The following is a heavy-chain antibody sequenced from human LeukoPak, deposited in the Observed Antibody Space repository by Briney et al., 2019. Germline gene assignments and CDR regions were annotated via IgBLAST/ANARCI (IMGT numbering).Heavy chain of an antibody. CDR1: GFTFSSYS. CDR2: ISSSSSYI. J-gene: IGHJ6*02. D-gene: IGHD1-26*01. Sequence: PGGSLRLSCAASGFTFSSYSMNWVRQAPGKGLEWVSSISSSSSYIYYAHSVKGRFTISRDNAKNSLYLQMNSLRAEDTAVYYCARVIVSVGGMDVWGQGTTVTVSS. CDR3: ARVIVSVGGMDV. V-gene: IGHV3-21*01.